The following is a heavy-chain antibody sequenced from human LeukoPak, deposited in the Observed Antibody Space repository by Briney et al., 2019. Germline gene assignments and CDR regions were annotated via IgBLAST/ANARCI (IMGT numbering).Heavy chain of an antibody. D-gene: IGHD2-15*01. CDR1: GFTFSTFA. V-gene: IGHV3-23*01. CDR2: ISDSGGST. Sequence: GGSLRLSCAASGFTFSTFAMSWVRQAPGKGLEWVSAISDSGGSTYYADSVKGRFTISRDNSKNTLYLHMSSLRAEDTAVYYCAKEAPAATGYFDYWGQGTLVTVSS. J-gene: IGHJ4*02. CDR3: AKEAPAATGYFDY.